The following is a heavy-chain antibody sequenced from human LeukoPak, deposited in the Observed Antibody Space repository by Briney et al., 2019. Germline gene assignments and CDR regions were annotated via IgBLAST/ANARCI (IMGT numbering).Heavy chain of an antibody. CDR1: GFTFSSYA. J-gene: IGHJ4*02. CDR3: AKNPQGGYYGSGSYYWVY. Sequence: GGSLRLSCAASGFTFSSYAMNWVRQAPGKGLEWVSAITGGGGSTYYADSVKGRFTISRDNSKNTLYLQMSSLRAEDTALYYCAKNPQGGYYGSGSYYWVYWGQGTLVTVSS. D-gene: IGHD3-10*01. CDR2: ITGGGGST. V-gene: IGHV3-23*01.